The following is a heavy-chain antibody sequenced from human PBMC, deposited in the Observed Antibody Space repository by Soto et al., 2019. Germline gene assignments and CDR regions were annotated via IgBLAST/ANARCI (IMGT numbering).Heavy chain of an antibody. CDR3: ARDLSGYCGGDCYYFDY. Sequence: SETLSLTCTVSGGSISSYYWSWIRQPPGKGLEWIGYIYYSGSTNYNPSLKSRVTISVDTSKNQFSLKLSSVTAADTAVYYCARDLSGYCGGDCYYFDYWGQGTLVTVSS. J-gene: IGHJ4*02. CDR1: GGSISSYY. CDR2: IYYSGST. V-gene: IGHV4-59*01. D-gene: IGHD2-21*02.